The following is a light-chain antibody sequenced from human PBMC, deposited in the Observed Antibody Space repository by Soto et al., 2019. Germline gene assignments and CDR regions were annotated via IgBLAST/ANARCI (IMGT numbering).Light chain of an antibody. CDR2: EVN. CDR1: SSDVGGSNY. J-gene: IGLJ1*01. V-gene: IGLV2-8*01. CDR3: SSYAGSNIHYV. Sequence: QSALTQPPSASGSPGQSVTISCTGTSSDVGGSNYVSWYQQHPGKAPKLMIYEVNKRPSGVPDRFSGSKSGNTASLTVSGIQAGDEADYYCSSYAGSNIHYVFGPGTKLTVL.